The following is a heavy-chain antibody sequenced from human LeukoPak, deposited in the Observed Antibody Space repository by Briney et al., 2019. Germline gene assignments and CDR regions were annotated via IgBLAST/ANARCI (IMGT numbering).Heavy chain of an antibody. Sequence: SQTLSLTCTVSGGSISSGDYYWSWIRQPPGKGLEWIGYIYYSGSTYYNPSLKSRVTISVDTSKNQFSLKLSSVTAADTAVYYCARRYYYDSSGYPTTHWYVDLWGRGTLVTVSS. CDR3: ARRYYYDSSGYPTTHWYVDL. CDR1: GGSISSGDYY. J-gene: IGHJ2*01. CDR2: IYYSGST. D-gene: IGHD3-22*01. V-gene: IGHV4-30-4*01.